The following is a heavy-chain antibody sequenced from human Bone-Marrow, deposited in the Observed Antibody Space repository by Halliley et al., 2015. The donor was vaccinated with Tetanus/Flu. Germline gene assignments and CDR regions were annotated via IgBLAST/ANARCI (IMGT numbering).Heavy chain of an antibody. D-gene: IGHD6-13*01. Sequence: LSLTCAASGFTFSSYSMNWVRQAPGKGLEWVSSISSSISYIYYADSVKGRFTISRDNAKNSLYLQMNSLRAEDTAVYYCARDSEQQLVDYWGQGTLVTVSS. V-gene: IGHV3-21*01. CDR1: GFTFSSYS. J-gene: IGHJ4*02. CDR2: ISSSISYI. CDR3: ARDSEQQLVDY.